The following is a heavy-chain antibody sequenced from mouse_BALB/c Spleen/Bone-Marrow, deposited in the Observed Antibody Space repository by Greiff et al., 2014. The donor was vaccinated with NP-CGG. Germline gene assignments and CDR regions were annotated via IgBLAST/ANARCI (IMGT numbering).Heavy chain of an antibody. D-gene: IGHD1-1*01. J-gene: IGHJ2*01. V-gene: IGHV5-6-5*01. Sequence: DVKLVESGEGLVKPGGSLKLSCAASGFTFSSCALSWVRRTPEKRLEWVASISSGGTTYYQDSVKGRFTISRDNARNIPYLQMSSLGSEDTAIFYCAAITTVAYWGQGTILTVTS. CDR3: AAITTVAY. CDR2: ISSGGTT. CDR1: GFTFSSCA.